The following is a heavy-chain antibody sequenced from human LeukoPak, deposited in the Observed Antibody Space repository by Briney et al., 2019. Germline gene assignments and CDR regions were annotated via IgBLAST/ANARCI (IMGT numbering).Heavy chain of an antibody. D-gene: IGHD2-2*02. J-gene: IGHJ4*02. CDR2: IWYDGSNK. CDR3: ARMKYQLLYDY. V-gene: IGHV3-33*01. Sequence: PGRSLRLSCAASGFTFSSYGMHWVRQAPGKGLEWVAVIWYDGSNKYYADSVKGRFTISRDNSKNTLYLQMNSLRAEDTAVYYCARMKYQLLYDYWGQGTLVTVSS. CDR1: GFTFSSYG.